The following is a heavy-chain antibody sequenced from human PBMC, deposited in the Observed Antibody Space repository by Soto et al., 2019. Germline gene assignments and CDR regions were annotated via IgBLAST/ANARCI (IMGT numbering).Heavy chain of an antibody. CDR3: VRGRYGSEIH. D-gene: IGHD3-10*01. J-gene: IGHJ4*02. V-gene: IGHV3-53*04. Sequence: GGSLSLSCAASGFIVSSNYMTWVRQAPGKSLEWVSLLYSGGATHYAASVKGRFTISSHSSQNTLFLQMNSLRTEDTATYYCVRGRYGSEIHWGQGTKVTVSS. CDR1: GFIVSSNY. CDR2: LYSGGAT.